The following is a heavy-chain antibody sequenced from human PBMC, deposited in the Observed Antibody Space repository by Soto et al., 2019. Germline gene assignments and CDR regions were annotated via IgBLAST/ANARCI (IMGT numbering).Heavy chain of an antibody. CDR2: ISAYNGKT. J-gene: IGHJ4*02. V-gene: IGHV1-18*01. Sequence: QVQLVQSGAEVKKPEASVKVSCKASGYTFANYGISWVRQAPGQGLEWMGWISAYNGKTDYPQRLQGRVTMTTDTSTSTDYMEVRSLRSDDTATYYCARGHAGYCSATHCHLGLYLDSWGQGTLLTVSS. CDR1: GYTFANYG. CDR3: ARGHAGYCSATHCHLGLYLDS. D-gene: IGHD2-15*01.